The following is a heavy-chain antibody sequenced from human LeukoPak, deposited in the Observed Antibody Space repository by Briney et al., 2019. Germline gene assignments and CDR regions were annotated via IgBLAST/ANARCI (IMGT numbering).Heavy chain of an antibody. CDR1: GFTFSNAW. V-gene: IGHV3-15*01. D-gene: IGHD3-10*01. CDR3: TTDNPVVRGEKYFQH. CDR2: IKSKTDGGTT. J-gene: IGHJ1*01. Sequence: GGSLRLSCAASGFTFSNAWMSWVRQAPGKGLEWVGRIKSKTDGGTTDYAAPVKDRFTISRDDSKNTLYLQMNSLKTEDTAVYYCTTDNPVVRGEKYFQHWGQGTLVTVSS.